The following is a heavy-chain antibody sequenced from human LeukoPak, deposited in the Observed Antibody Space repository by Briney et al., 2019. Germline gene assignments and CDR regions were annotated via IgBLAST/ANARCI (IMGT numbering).Heavy chain of an antibody. V-gene: IGHV3-33*01. CDR2: IWYDGSSK. D-gene: IGHD1-26*01. Sequence: GRSLRLSCAASGFTFSSYGMHWVRQAPGKGLEWVAVIWYDGSSKYYADSVKGRFTISRDNSKNTLYLQMNSLRAEDTAVYYCARDGSGEGELPAYYFDYWGQGTLVTVSS. J-gene: IGHJ4*02. CDR1: GFTFSSYG. CDR3: ARDGSGEGELPAYYFDY.